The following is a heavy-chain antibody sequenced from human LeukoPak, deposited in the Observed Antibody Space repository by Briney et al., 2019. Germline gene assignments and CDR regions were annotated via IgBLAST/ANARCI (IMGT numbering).Heavy chain of an antibody. Sequence: SETLSLTCTVSGGSISSSSYYWGWIRQPPGKGLEWIGSIYYSGSTNYNPSLKSRVTISVDTSKNQFSLKLSSVTAADTAVYYCARESLTWLQSRTSWFDPWGQGTLVTVSS. D-gene: IGHD5-24*01. CDR2: IYYSGST. CDR1: GGSISSSSYY. CDR3: ARESLTWLQSRTSWFDP. V-gene: IGHV4-39*07. J-gene: IGHJ5*02.